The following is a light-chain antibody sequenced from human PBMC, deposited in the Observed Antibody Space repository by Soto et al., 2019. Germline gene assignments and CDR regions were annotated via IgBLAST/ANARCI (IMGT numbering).Light chain of an antibody. CDR3: QQYNNWPPKT. CDR1: QSVSRS. Sequence: EIVMTQSPATLSVSPGERATLSCRASQSVSRSLAWYQQKPGQAPRLLIYGASSRATGVPARFSGSGSATEFTLTISSLQSEVFAVYYCQQYNNWPPKTFGQGTKVEIK. J-gene: IGKJ1*01. V-gene: IGKV3-15*01. CDR2: GAS.